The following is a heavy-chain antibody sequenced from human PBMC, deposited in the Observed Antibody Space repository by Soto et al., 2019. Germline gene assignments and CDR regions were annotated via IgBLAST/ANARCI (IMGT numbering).Heavy chain of an antibody. CDR2: IYYSGST. V-gene: IGHV4-59*08. D-gene: IGHD3-9*01. CDR1: GGPITNY. J-gene: IGHJ4*02. Sequence: SETLSLTCTVSGGPITNYWIWIRQPPGKGLEWIGYIYYSGSTNYNPSLKSRVTISVDTSKNQFSLKLSSVTAADTAVYYCARGVDIFDYWGQGTLVTVSS. CDR3: ARGVDIFDY.